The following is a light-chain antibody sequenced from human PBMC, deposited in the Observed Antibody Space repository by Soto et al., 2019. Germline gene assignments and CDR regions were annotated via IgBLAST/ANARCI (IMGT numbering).Light chain of an antibody. J-gene: IGKJ5*01. Sequence: EIVLTQSPGTLSLSPGGRATLSCRATQSVSSSYLAWYQQKPGQAPRLLSYGASSRATGIPDRFSVIVSGTDFTLTISRLEPEDFALYYGQQYGSSPSITFGQGTRLEIK. CDR1: QSVSSSY. CDR3: QQYGSSPSIT. CDR2: GAS. V-gene: IGKV3-20*01.